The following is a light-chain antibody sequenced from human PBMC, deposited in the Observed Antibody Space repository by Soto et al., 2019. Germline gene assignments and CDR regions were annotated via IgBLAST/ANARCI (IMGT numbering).Light chain of an antibody. CDR2: DAS. V-gene: IGKV1-5*01. J-gene: IGKJ1*01. CDR3: QQYNSYRT. Sequence: DIQMTQSPSTLSASVGDRVTITWRASQSISSWLAWYQQKPGEAPKFLIYDASSLESGVPSRFSGSGSGTEFTLTISRLQPDDFATYYCQQYNSYRTFGQGTKVDIK. CDR1: QSISSW.